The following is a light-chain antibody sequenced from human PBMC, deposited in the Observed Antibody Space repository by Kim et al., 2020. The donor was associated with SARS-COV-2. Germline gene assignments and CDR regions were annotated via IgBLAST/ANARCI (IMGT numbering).Light chain of an antibody. Sequence: LRQTFGITSQGDSIRSYYACWYQQKPGQAPVLVIYGKNNRPSGIPDRFSGSSSGNTASLTISGAQAEDEADYYCNSRDSSGNPYVFGAGTKVTVL. CDR3: NSRDSSGNPYV. V-gene: IGLV3-19*01. J-gene: IGLJ1*01. CDR1: SIRSYY. CDR2: GKN.